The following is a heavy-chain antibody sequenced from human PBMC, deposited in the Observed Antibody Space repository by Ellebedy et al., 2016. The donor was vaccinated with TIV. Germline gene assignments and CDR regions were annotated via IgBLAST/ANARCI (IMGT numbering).Heavy chain of an antibody. CDR1: GASVTSGTYS. CDR3: ARGVLSGFGQHFDY. CDR2: MYNSGRS. D-gene: IGHD3-3*01. J-gene: IGHJ4*02. V-gene: IGHV4-61*01. Sequence: SETLSLXCSVSGASVTSGTYSWNWFRQPSGKGLEWIGYMYNSGRSNYNPSLKSRVTISVDSSKDQFSLNLQSVTAVDTALYYCARGVLSGFGQHFDYWGQGTLVTVS.